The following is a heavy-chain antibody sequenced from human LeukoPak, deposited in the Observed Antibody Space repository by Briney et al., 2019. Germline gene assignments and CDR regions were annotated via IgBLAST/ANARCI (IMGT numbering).Heavy chain of an antibody. V-gene: IGHV3-30*18. CDR3: AKHLEDAYRGGDCYSGEYFQH. J-gene: IGHJ1*01. CDR2: ISYDGSNK. D-gene: IGHD2-21*02. Sequence: GRSLRLSCAASGFTFSSYGMHWVRQAPGKGLEWVAVISYDGSNKYYADSVKGRFTISRDNSKNTLYLQMNSLRAEDTAVYYCAKHLEDAYRGGDCYSGEYFQHWGQGTLVTVSS. CDR1: GFTFSSYG.